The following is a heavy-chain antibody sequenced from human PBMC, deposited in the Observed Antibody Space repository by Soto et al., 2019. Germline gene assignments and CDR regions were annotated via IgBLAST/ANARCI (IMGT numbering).Heavy chain of an antibody. CDR3: ARGIGGSSWYNWFDP. V-gene: IGHV4-61*01. CDR2: IYYSGST. CDR1: GGSVSSGSYY. D-gene: IGHD6-13*01. J-gene: IGHJ5*02. Sequence: LSLTCTVSGGSVSSGSYYWSWIRQPPGKGLEWIGYIYYSGSTNYNPSLKSRVTISVDTSKNQFSLKLSSVTAADTAVYYCARGIGGSSWYNWFDPWGQGTLVTVS.